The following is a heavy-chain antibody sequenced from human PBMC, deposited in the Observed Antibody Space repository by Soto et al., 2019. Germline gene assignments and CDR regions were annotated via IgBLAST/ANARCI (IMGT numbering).Heavy chain of an antibody. CDR2: IYHSGST. Sequence: SETLSLTCAVSSGSISSSNWWSWVRQPPGKGLEWIGEIYHSGSTNYNPSLKSRVTISVDKSKNQFSLKLSSVTAADTAVYYCARRRVAYYYYYYMDVWGKGTTVTVSS. CDR1: SGSISSSNW. J-gene: IGHJ6*03. CDR3: ARRRVAYYYYYYMDV. V-gene: IGHV4-4*02.